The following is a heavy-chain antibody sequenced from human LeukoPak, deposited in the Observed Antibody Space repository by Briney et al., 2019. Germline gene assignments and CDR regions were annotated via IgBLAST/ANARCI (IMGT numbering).Heavy chain of an antibody. D-gene: IGHD2-8*01. Sequence: VASVKVSCKASGGTFSSYAISWVRQAPGQGLEWMGWISAYNGNTNYAQKLQGRVTMTTDTSTSTAYMELRSLRSDDTAVYYCAREYGTYCTNGVCYTGWFDPWGQGTLVTVSS. CDR2: ISAYNGNT. J-gene: IGHJ5*02. CDR1: GGTFSSYA. V-gene: IGHV1-18*01. CDR3: AREYGTYCTNGVCYTGWFDP.